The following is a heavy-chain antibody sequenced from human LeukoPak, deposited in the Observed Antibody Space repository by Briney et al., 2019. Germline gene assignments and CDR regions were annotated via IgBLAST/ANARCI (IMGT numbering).Heavy chain of an antibody. CDR1: GFTLSSYA. D-gene: IGHD6-13*01. Sequence: PGGSLRLSWAASGFTLSSYAMGSVRQAAGKGLEWVAVISYEGSNKYYADSVKGRFTISRDNSKHTLYLQMNSLRAEDTAVYYCARGEQQLNYYYYYGMDVWGKGTTVTVSS. CDR3: ARGEQQLNYYYYYGMDV. V-gene: IGHV3-30*04. CDR2: ISYEGSNK. J-gene: IGHJ6*04.